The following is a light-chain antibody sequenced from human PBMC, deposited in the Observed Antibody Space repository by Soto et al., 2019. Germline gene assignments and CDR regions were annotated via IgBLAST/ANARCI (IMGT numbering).Light chain of an antibody. CDR2: GAS. Sequence: EDVLTQSPGTLSLSPGERATLSCKASQSLSSNFLAWYQQRPGQAPRLLIYGASRRATGIPDRFSGSGSGTDFTLTISRLEPEDLAVYYCQQYYSYPPVTFGGGTKVEIK. CDR1: QSLSSNF. V-gene: IGKV3-20*01. J-gene: IGKJ4*01. CDR3: QQYYSYPPVT.